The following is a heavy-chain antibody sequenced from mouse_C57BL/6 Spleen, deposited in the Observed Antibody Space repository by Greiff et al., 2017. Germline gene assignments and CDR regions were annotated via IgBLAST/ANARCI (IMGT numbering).Heavy chain of an antibody. J-gene: IGHJ3*01. CDR1: GYSITSGYY. V-gene: IGHV3-6*01. Sequence: DVKLQQSGPGLVKPSQSLSLTCSVTGYSITSGYYWNWIRQFPGNKLEWMGYISYDGSNNYNPSLKNRISITRDTSKNQFFLKLNSVTTEDTATYCCASDNPWFAYWGQGTLVTVSA. CDR3: ASDNPWFAY. CDR2: ISYDGSN.